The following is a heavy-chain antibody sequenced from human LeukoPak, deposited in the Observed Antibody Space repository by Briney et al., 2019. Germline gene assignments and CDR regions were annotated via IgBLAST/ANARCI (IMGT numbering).Heavy chain of an antibody. CDR2: ISSDGSNQ. J-gene: IGHJ4*02. D-gene: IGHD3-22*01. CDR1: GFTFSTYA. Sequence: GGSLRLSCAASGFTFSTYAIHWVRQAPGKGLEWVAVISSDGSNQYYADSVRGRFTISRDNAKNSLYLQMNSLRAEDTALYYCAKDIGPYYDSSGYYFGNYFDYWGQGTLVTVSS. V-gene: IGHV3-30-3*01. CDR3: AKDIGPYYDSSGYYFGNYFDY.